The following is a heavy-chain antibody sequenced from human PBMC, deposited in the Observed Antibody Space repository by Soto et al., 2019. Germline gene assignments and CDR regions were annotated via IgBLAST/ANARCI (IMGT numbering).Heavy chain of an antibody. CDR1: GFTFSLYA. V-gene: IGHV3-23*01. J-gene: IGHJ4*02. CDR2: ISDSGGDT. CDR3: AKGSGAGRPYYFDN. Sequence: GGSLRLSCAASGFTFSLYAMSWVRQAPGKGLEWVSAISDSGGDTYHAGSVKGRFTISRDNSKHTLDLQMNSLRDEDTAVYYCAKGSGAGRPYYFDNWGQGTPVTVSS. D-gene: IGHD6-6*01.